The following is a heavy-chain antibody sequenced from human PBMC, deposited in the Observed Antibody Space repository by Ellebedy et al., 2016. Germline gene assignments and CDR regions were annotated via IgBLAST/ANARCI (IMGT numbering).Heavy chain of an antibody. CDR3: AREGSYYGMDV. V-gene: IGHV3-74*01. CDR1: GFTFSSYW. CDR2: INSDGSGT. D-gene: IGHD3-10*01. Sequence: GESLKISCAASGFTFSSYWMHWVRQAPGKGLVWVSRINSDGSGTSYADSVKGRFTISRDNAKNTLYLQMNSLRAEDTAVYYCAREGSYYGMDVWGQGTTVTVSS. J-gene: IGHJ6*02.